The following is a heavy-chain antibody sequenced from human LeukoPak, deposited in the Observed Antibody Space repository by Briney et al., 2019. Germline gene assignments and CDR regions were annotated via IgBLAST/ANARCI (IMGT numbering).Heavy chain of an antibody. V-gene: IGHV4-4*07. CDR1: GGSISSYY. D-gene: IGHD3-10*01. Sequence: SETLSLTCTVSGGSISSYYWSWIRQPAGKGLEWIGRIYTSGSTNYNPSLKSRVTMSVDTSKNQFSLKLSSVTAADTAVYYCAREGIYYYGTLANWFDPWGQGTLVTVSS. J-gene: IGHJ5*02. CDR2: IYTSGST. CDR3: AREGIYYYGTLANWFDP.